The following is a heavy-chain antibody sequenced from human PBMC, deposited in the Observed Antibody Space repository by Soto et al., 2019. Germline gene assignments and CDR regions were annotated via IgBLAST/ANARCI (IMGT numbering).Heavy chain of an antibody. V-gene: IGHV4-59*01. J-gene: IGHJ3*02. CDR1: GGSISSYY. D-gene: IGHD2-21*01. CDR3: AREGGEEGAFDI. Sequence: SETLSLTCTVSGGSISSYYWSWIRQPPGKGLEWIGYIYYSGSTNYNPSLKSRVTISVDTSKNQFSLKLSSVTAADTAVYYCAREGGEEGAFDIWGQGTMVTVSS. CDR2: IYYSGST.